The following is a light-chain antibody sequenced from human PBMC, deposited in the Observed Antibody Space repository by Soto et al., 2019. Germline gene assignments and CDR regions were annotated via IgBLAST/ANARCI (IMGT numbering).Light chain of an antibody. CDR2: EVS. CDR1: SSDIGVYNY. CDR3: SSYTSPSSLHV. V-gene: IGLV2-14*01. Sequence: QSVLTQPASVSGAPGQSITLSCAGTSSDIGVYNYVSWSQQHPGKAPKVMIYEVSNRPSGVSNRFSGSKSGNTASLTISGRQAEDEADYSCSSYTSPSSLHVFGRSTEVTV. J-gene: IGLJ1*01.